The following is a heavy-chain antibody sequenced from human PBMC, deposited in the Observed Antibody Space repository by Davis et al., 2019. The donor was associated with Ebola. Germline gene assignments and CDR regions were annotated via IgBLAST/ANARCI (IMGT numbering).Heavy chain of an antibody. Sequence: MPGGSLRLSCTVSGGSISSSTYFWGWIRQPPGGGLEWIGTIYYTGSTYCNPSLKSRVTISVDTSKNQFSLKLTSVTAADTAVYYCARRAYGSSSWYYWGQGTLVTVSS. CDR1: GGSISSSTYF. V-gene: IGHV4-39*01. CDR2: IYYTGST. J-gene: IGHJ4*02. D-gene: IGHD6-13*01. CDR3: ARRAYGSSSWYY.